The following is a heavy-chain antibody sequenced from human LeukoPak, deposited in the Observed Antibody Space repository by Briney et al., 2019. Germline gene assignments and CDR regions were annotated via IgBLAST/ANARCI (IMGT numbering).Heavy chain of an antibody. D-gene: IGHD1-14*01. CDR1: GFTFRSYA. J-gene: IGHJ5*02. CDR3: ARTALSDSPEGS. Sequence: PGGSLRLSCAASGFTFRSYAMSWVRQAPGKGLEWVSAISGSGGSTYYADSVKGRFTISRDNSKNTVYLQMNSLRDEDTAVYYCARTALSDSPEGSWGQGTLVTVSS. V-gene: IGHV3-23*01. CDR2: ISGSGGST.